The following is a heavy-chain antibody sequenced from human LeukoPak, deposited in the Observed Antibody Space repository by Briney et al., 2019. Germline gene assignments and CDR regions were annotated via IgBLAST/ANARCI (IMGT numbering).Heavy chain of an antibody. CDR3: ARVYCSSTSCPSSYFDY. CDR2: IYYSGST. Sequence: SETLSLTCTVSGGSISSYYWSWIRQPPGKGLEWIGYIYYSGSTNYNPSLKSRVTISVDTSKNQFPLKLSSVTAADTAVYYCARVYCSSTSCPSSYFDYWGQGTLVTVSS. V-gene: IGHV4-59*01. CDR1: GGSISSYY. D-gene: IGHD2-2*01. J-gene: IGHJ4*02.